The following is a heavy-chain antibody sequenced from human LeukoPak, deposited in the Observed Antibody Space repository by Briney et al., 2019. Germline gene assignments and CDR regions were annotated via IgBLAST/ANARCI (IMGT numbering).Heavy chain of an antibody. CDR2: IYYSGST. J-gene: IGHJ6*03. CDR1: GDSISNYY. D-gene: IGHD3-9*01. Sequence: SETLSLTCSVSGDSISNYYWSWIRQPPGKGLEWIGYIYYSGSTNYNPSLKSRVTISVDTSKNHFSLKLSSVTAADTAVYYCARYDILTGYWYPGYMDVWGKGSTVTISS. V-gene: IGHV4-59*01. CDR3: ARYDILTGYWYPGYMDV.